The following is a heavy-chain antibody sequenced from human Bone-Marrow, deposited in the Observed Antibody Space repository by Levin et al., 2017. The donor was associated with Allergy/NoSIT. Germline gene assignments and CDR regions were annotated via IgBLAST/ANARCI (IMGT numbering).Heavy chain of an antibody. Sequence: LSLTCAASGFTFSSYAMHWVRQAPGKGLEWVAVISYDGSNKYYADSVKGRFTISRDNSKNTLYLQMNSLRAEDTAVYYCASGGGMATVIDYWGQGTLVTVSS. CDR2: ISYDGSNK. D-gene: IGHD5-24*01. V-gene: IGHV3-30*04. J-gene: IGHJ4*02. CDR1: GFTFSSYA. CDR3: ASGGGMATVIDY.